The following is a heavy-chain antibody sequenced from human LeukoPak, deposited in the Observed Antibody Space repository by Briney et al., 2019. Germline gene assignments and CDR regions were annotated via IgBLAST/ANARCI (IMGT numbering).Heavy chain of an antibody. CDR2: INPNSGGT. J-gene: IGHJ6*03. V-gene: IGHV1-2*02. CDR3: ARDWYCSSTSCYFLHMDV. D-gene: IGHD2-2*01. CDR1: DYSFTNYG. Sequence: ASVKVSCKASDYSFTNYGVSWVRQAPGQGLEWMGWINPNSGGTNYAQKFQGRVTMTRDTSISTAYMELSRLRSDDTAVYYCARDWYCSSTSCYFLHMDVWGKGTTVTVSS.